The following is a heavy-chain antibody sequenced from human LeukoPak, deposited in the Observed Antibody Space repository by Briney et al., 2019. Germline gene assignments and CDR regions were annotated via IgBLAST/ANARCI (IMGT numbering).Heavy chain of an antibody. V-gene: IGHV3-23*01. Sequence: PGGSLRLSCAASGFTFSIYGMSWVRHAPGKGLEWVSAISGSGGGTYCAESVKGRFTVSRDNSKNTLFLQMNSLRAEDTAIYYCAEDLRWGLDYWGQGTLVTVSS. CDR1: GFTFSIYG. D-gene: IGHD7-27*01. CDR3: AEDLRWGLDY. J-gene: IGHJ4*02. CDR2: ISGSGGGT.